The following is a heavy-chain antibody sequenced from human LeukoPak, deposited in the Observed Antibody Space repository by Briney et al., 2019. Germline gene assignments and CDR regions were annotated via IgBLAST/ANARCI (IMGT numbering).Heavy chain of an antibody. CDR1: GGSIRSISFY. Sequence: PSETLSLTCTVSGGSIRSISFYGGLIRQPPGKGLEWIGSIFPSGGHTFYNPSPKSRVTLSVDTSKNQFSLNLRSVTAADTAVYYCARHVTAVSTPLSVDIWGQGTMVTVSS. J-gene: IGHJ3*02. D-gene: IGHD4-17*01. V-gene: IGHV4-39*01. CDR2: IFPSGGHT. CDR3: ARHVTAVSTPLSVDI.